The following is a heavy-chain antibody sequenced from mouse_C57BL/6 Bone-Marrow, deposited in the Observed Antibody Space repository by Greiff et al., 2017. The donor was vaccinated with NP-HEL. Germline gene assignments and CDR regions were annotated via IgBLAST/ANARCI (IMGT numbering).Heavy chain of an antibody. CDR2: INPYNGGT. CDR1: GYTFTDYY. CDR3: ARTAYYSNYDFDY. D-gene: IGHD2-5*01. V-gene: IGHV1-19*01. Sequence: VQLQQSGPVLVKPGASVKMSCKASGYTFTDYYMNWVKQSHGKSLEWIGVINPYNGGTSYNQKFKGKATLTVDKSSSTAYMELNSLTSEDSAVYYCARTAYYSNYDFDYWGQGTTLTVSS. J-gene: IGHJ2*01.